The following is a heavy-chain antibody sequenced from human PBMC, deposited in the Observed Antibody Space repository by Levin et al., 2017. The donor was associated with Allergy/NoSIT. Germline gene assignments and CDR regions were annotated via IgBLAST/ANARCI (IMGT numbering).Heavy chain of an antibody. CDR2: ISGNGGSS. Sequence: GGSLRLSCAASGFTFSSYAMSWVRQSPGKGLEWVSGISGNGGSSYYADSVKGRFTISRDNSKNTVYLQMNSLRAEDTAVYYCAKKSIASATYYFDYWGQGTLVTVSS. V-gene: IGHV3-23*01. J-gene: IGHJ4*02. D-gene: IGHD6-13*01. CDR3: AKKSIASATYYFDY. CDR1: GFTFSSYA.